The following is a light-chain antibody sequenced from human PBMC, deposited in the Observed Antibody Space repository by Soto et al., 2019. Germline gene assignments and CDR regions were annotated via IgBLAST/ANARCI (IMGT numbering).Light chain of an antibody. CDR2: AAS. CDR1: QSISSY. CDR3: QQTYSTPGT. J-gene: IGKJ1*01. Sequence: DIQMTQSPSSLSASVLERVTITCRASQSISSYLNWYQQKPGKAPKLLIYAASSLQSGVPSRFSGSGSGTDFTLTISSLQPEDFATYYCQQTYSTPGTFGQGTKVDI. V-gene: IGKV1-39*01.